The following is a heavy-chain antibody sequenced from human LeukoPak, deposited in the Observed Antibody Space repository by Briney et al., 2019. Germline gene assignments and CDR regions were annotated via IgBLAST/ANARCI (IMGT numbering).Heavy chain of an antibody. D-gene: IGHD4-23*01. CDR1: GFTFSSYA. J-gene: IGHJ4*02. CDR2: ISGSGGTT. CDR3: AKLSGGNVNFDY. Sequence: GRSLRLSCAVSGFTFSSYAMSWVRQAPGKGQEWDSAISGSGGTTYYADSVKGRFTISRDNSKNTLYVQMNSLRAEDTAVYYCAKLSGGNVNFDYWGQGTLSPSPQ. V-gene: IGHV3-23*01.